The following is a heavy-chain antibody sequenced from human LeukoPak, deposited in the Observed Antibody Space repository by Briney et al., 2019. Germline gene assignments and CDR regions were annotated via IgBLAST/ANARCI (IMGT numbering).Heavy chain of an antibody. CDR1: GYSFTSYW. V-gene: IGHV5-51*01. CDR3: AREASLYYCDY. CDR2: IYPGDSDT. J-gene: IGHJ4*02. Sequence: HGESLKISCKVSGYSFTSYWIGWVRQMPGKGLEWMGIIYPGDSDTRYSPSFQGQVTISADKSISTAYLQWSSLKASDTAIYYCAREASLYYCDYWGQGTLVTVSS.